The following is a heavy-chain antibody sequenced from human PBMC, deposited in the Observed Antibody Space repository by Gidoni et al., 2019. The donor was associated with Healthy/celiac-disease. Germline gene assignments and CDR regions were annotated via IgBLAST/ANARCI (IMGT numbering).Heavy chain of an antibody. CDR1: GFTFSSYA. V-gene: IGHV3-23*04. CDR3: AKDGAYYYDSSGHHFDY. J-gene: IGHJ4*02. Sequence: EVQLVESGGGLVQPGGSLRLSCAASGFTFSSYAMSWVRQAPGKGLEWVSAISGSGGSTYYADSVKGRFTISRDNSKNTPYLQMNSLRAEDTAVYYCAKDGAYYYDSSGHHFDYWGQGTLVTVSS. CDR2: ISGSGGST. D-gene: IGHD3-22*01.